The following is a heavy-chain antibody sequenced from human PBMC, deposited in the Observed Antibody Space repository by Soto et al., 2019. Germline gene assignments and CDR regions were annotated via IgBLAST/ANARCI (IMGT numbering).Heavy chain of an antibody. J-gene: IGHJ4*02. Sequence: PGGSLRLSCAASGFTFSSYAMHWVRQAPGKGLEWVAVISYDGSNKYYADSVKGRFTISRDNSKNTLYLQMNSLRAEDTAVYYCARDPVGYMVIHYLDADYWGQGTLVTVSS. CDR1: GFTFSSYA. D-gene: IGHD3-22*01. CDR3: ARDPVGYMVIHYLDADY. V-gene: IGHV3-30-3*01. CDR2: ISYDGSNK.